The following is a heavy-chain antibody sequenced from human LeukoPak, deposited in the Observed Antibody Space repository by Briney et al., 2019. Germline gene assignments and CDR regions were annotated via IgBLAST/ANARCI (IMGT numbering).Heavy chain of an antibody. CDR1: GYTFSNYW. CDR2: IYPGDSDI. J-gene: IGHJ4*02. V-gene: IGHV5-51*01. Sequence: VESLKISCKGSGYTFSNYWVGWVRQLPGTGLEWVGIIYPGDSDIRYSPSFQGHVTISVDKSISTAYLHLSSLKASDTAMYYCAKTGIASTGTSNFFDFWGQGTLVTVSS. D-gene: IGHD6-13*01. CDR3: AKTGIASTGTSNFFDF.